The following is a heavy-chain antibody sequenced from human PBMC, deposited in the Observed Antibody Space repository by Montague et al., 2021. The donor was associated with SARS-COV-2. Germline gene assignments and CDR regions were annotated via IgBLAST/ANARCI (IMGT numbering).Heavy chain of an antibody. CDR3: ARAILKTYYDILTGYYKTPYGMDV. D-gene: IGHD3-9*01. J-gene: IGHJ6*02. CDR2: IYYSGST. Sequence: SETLSLTCTVSGGSVSSGSYYWSWIPQPLGKGLKWIGYIYYSGSTNYNPSLKIRVTISVSTSQNQFSLKLSSVTAADTAVYYCARAILKTYYDILTGYYKTPYGMDVWGQGTAVTVSS. V-gene: IGHV4-61*01. CDR1: GGSVSSGSYY.